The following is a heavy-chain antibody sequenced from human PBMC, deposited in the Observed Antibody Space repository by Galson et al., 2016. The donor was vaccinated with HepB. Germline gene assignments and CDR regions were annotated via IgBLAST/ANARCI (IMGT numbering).Heavy chain of an antibody. J-gene: IGHJ4*02. CDR1: GGSISSGGYS. CDR3: ARGGRKGLWGYYFDY. D-gene: IGHD5-18*01. V-gene: IGHV4-31*03. Sequence: TLSLTCTVSGGSISSGGYSWSWIRQLPGKGLEWIGFIYYAGGTYYNPSLKSRVTMSIDASKNQFSLKLSSVTAADTAVYYCARGGRKGLWGYYFDYWGQGTLVPVSS. CDR2: IYYAGGT.